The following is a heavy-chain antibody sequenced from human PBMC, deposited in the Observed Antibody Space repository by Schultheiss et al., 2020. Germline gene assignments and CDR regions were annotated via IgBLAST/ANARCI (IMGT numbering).Heavy chain of an antibody. CDR2: ISWNSGSI. CDR3: AKDEVRCSSTSCQTWGLDV. J-gene: IGHJ6*02. CDR1: EFTFNTYT. Sequence: GGSLRLSCAASEFTFNTYTMSWVRQAPGKGLEWVSGISWNSGSIGYADSVKGRFTISRDNAKNSLYLQMNSLKAEDTAVYYCAKDEVRCSSTSCQTWGLDVWGQGTTVTGSS. D-gene: IGHD2-2*01. V-gene: IGHV3-20*04.